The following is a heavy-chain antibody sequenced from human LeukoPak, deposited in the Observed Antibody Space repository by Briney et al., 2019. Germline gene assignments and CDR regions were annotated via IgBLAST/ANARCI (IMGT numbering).Heavy chain of an antibody. V-gene: IGHV1-46*01. Sequence: ASVKVSCKASGYTFTSYYMHWVRQAPGQGLEWMGIINPSGGSTSYAQKFQGRVTMTRNTSISTAYMELSSLRSEDTAVYYCARGRNYNRNYSLRVYGMDVWGQGTTVTVSS. CDR2: INPSGGST. J-gene: IGHJ6*02. D-gene: IGHD1-7*01. CDR3: ARGRNYNRNYSLRVYGMDV. CDR1: GYTFTSYY.